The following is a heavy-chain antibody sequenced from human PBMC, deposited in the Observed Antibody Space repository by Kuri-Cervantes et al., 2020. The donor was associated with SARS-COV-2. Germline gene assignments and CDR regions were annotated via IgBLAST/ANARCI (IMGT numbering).Heavy chain of an antibody. J-gene: IGHJ6*03. CDR3: ARTLACYYMDV. CDR1: GGSISSYY. Sequence: SETLSLTCTVSGGSISSYYWSWIRQPPGKGLEWIGYIYYSGSTNYNPSLKSRVTISVDTSKNQFYLKLSSVTAADTAVYYCARTLACYYMDVWGKGTTVTVSS. V-gene: IGHV4-59*12. D-gene: IGHD3-16*01. CDR2: IYYSGST.